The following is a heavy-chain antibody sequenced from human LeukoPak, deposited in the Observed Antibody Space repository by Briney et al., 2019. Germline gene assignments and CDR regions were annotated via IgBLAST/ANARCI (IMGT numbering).Heavy chain of an antibody. CDR2: INSDGSST. CDR3: ARGISDYYYDSSGYYFPFDY. J-gene: IGHJ4*02. CDR1: GFTFRSYW. D-gene: IGHD3-22*01. V-gene: IGHV3-74*01. Sequence: PGGSLRLSCAASGFTFRSYWMHWVRQAPGKGLVWVSRINSDGSSTSYADSVKGRYTISRDNAKNTLYLQMNSLGAEDTAVYYCARGISDYYYDSSGYYFPFDYWGQGTLVTVSS.